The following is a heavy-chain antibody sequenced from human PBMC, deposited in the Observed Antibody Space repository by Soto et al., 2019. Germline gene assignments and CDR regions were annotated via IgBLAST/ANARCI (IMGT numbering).Heavy chain of an antibody. Sequence: LSLSCAASGFTFSSHWMSWVRQAPGKGLEWLASIKQDGSEKHYVDSVKGRFTISRDNAKNSLYLQMNSLRVEDTAVYYCARVYYDYIWGSYPLVYWGQGTLVTVSS. CDR2: IKQDGSEK. J-gene: IGHJ4*02. D-gene: IGHD3-16*02. V-gene: IGHV3-7*01. CDR1: GFTFSSHW. CDR3: ARVYYDYIWGSYPLVY.